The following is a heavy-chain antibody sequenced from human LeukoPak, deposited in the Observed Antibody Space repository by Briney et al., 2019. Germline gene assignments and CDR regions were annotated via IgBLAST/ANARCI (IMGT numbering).Heavy chain of an antibody. D-gene: IGHD6-6*01. CDR2: INHSGST. Sequence: SETLSLTCAVYGGSFSVYYWSWIRQPPGKGLEWIGKINHSGSTNYNPSLKSRVTISVDTSKNQFSLKLSSVTAADTAVYYCARGLNGSNRIAARPRYYYYMHVWGKGTTVTVSS. V-gene: IGHV4-34*01. CDR3: ARGLNGSNRIAARPRYYYYMHV. CDR1: GGSFSVYY. J-gene: IGHJ6*03.